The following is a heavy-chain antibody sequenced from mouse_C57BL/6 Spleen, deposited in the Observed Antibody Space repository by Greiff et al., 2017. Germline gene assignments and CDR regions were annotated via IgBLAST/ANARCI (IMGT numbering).Heavy chain of an antibody. CDR3: ARDEGYDYDGGDY. CDR1: GFTFSSYA. J-gene: IGHJ2*01. CDR2: ISDGGSYT. V-gene: IGHV5-4*01. Sequence: EVKLMESGGGLVKPGGSLKLSCAASGFTFSSYAMSWVRQTPEKRLAWVATISDGGSYTYYPDNVKGRFTISRDNAKNNLYLQMSHLKSEDTAMYYCARDEGYDYDGGDYWGQGTTLTVSS. D-gene: IGHD2-4*01.